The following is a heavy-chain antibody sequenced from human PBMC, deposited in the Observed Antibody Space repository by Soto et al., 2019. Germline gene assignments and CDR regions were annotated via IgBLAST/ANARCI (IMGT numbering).Heavy chain of an antibody. CDR1: GFSFSRHS. V-gene: IGHV3-21*01. Sequence: PGGSLRLSCEASGFSFSRHSMNWVRQAPGKGLEWVSSIGNDPSYLYYADSVKGRFTISRDNAKNSLYLQMNSLRAEDTAVYYCARDQPGYSYGYGLGYWGQGTLVTVSS. D-gene: IGHD5-18*01. CDR2: IGNDPSYL. CDR3: ARDQPGYSYGYGLGY. J-gene: IGHJ4*02.